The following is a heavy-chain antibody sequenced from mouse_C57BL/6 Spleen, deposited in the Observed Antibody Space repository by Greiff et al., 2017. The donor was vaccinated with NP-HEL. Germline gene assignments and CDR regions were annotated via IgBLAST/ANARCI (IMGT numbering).Heavy chain of an antibody. CDR2: IHPNSGST. CDR3: ARSHYSNPYYFDY. CDR1: GYTFTSYW. Sequence: VQLQQPGAELVKPGASVKLSCKASGYTFTSYWMHWVKQRPGQGLEWIGMIHPNSGSTNYNEKFKSKATLTVDKSSSTAYMQLSSLTSEDSAVYYCARSHYSNPYYFDYWGQGTTLTVSS. V-gene: IGHV1-64*01. J-gene: IGHJ2*01. D-gene: IGHD2-5*01.